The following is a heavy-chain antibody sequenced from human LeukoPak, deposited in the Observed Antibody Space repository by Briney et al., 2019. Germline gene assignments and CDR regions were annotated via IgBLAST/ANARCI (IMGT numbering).Heavy chain of an antibody. CDR3: AKDQTRNYYGSGSYDY. CDR1: GFTFSSYA. Sequence: GGSLRLSCAASGFTFSSYAMSWVRQAPGKGLEWVSAISGSGGSTYYADSVKGRFSISRDNSKNTLYLQMNSLRAEDTAVYYCAKDQTRNYYGSGSYDYWGQGTLVTVSS. V-gene: IGHV3-23*01. CDR2: ISGSGGST. D-gene: IGHD3-10*01. J-gene: IGHJ4*02.